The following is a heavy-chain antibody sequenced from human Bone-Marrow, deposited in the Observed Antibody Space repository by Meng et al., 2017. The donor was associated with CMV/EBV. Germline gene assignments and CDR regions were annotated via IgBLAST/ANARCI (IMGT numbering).Heavy chain of an antibody. CDR2: INHSGST. Sequence: SETLSLTCAVYGGSFSGHYWSWIRQPPGKGLEWIGEINHSGSTNYNPSLKSRVTISVDTSKNQFSLKLSSVTAADTAVYYCARGGRARPPYYYYGMAVWGQGNTVNVSS. J-gene: IGHJ6*02. D-gene: IGHD6-6*01. CDR1: GGSFSGHY. CDR3: ARGGRARPPYYYYGMAV. V-gene: IGHV4-34*01.